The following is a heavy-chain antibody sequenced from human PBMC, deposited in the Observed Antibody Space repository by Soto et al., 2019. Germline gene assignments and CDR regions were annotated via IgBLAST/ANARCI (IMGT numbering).Heavy chain of an antibody. CDR1: GGSISSGGYY. J-gene: IGHJ5*02. Sequence: PSETLSLTCTVSGGSISSGGYYWSWIRQHPGKGLEWIGYIYYSGSTYYNPSLKSRVTISVDTSKNQFSLKLSSVTAADTAVYYCARGAMTTTGRFDPWGQGTLVTVSS. V-gene: IGHV4-31*03. D-gene: IGHD4-17*01. CDR2: IYYSGST. CDR3: ARGAMTTTGRFDP.